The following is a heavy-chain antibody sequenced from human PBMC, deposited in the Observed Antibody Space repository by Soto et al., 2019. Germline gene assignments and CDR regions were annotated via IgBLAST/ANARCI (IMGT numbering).Heavy chain of an antibody. Sequence: HPGGSLRLSCAASGFSFSSYAVHWVRQAPGKGLEWVAVISYDGSKKNYADSVKGRFTISRDNSKNTLYLQMNSLRAEDTAVYYCAKGLLWFGSRGGFDPWGQGTLVTVSS. D-gene: IGHD3-10*01. J-gene: IGHJ5*02. CDR2: ISYDGSKK. CDR1: GFSFSSYA. CDR3: AKGLLWFGSRGGFDP. V-gene: IGHV3-30*01.